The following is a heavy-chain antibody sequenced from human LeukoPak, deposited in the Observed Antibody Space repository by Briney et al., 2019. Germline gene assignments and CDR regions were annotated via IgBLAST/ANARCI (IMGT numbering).Heavy chain of an antibody. CDR1: GGSFSGYY. D-gene: IGHD1-26*01. CDR2: INHSGST. CDR3: ARSGRGLATRFDP. V-gene: IGHV4-34*01. Sequence: PPETLSLTCAVYGGSFSGYYWSWIRQPPGKGLEWIGEINHSGSTNYNPSLKSRVTISVDTSKNQFSLKLSSVTAADTAVYYCARSGRGLATRFDPWGQGILVTVSS. J-gene: IGHJ5*02.